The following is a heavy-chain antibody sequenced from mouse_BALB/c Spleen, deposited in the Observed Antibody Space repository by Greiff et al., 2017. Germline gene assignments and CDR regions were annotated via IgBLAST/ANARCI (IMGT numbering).Heavy chain of an antibody. D-gene: IGHD3-2*01. J-gene: IGHJ4*01. CDR2: ISTLAYSI. CDR1: GFTFSDYG. Sequence: EVMLVESGGGLVQPGGSRKLSCAASGFTFSDYGMAWVRQAPGKGLEWVASISTLAYSIYYADTVTGRSTISSENAKNTLYLEMSSLRSEDTAMYYCAGDQGDRPDYYAMDYWGQGTSVTVSS. V-gene: IGHV5-15*02. CDR3: AGDQGDRPDYYAMDY.